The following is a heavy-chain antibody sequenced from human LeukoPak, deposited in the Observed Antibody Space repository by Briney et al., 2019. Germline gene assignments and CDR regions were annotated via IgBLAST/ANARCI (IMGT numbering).Heavy chain of an antibody. V-gene: IGHV1-2*06. Sequence: ASVKVSCKASGYSFTGYYIHWVRQAPEQGPEWMGRIDPNRGGTNSAQKFQARVTLTRDTSIATVYMELSSLRSNDTAVYYCARDQARTTTWYLYMNYWGQGTLVTVSS. CDR2: IDPNRGGT. CDR3: ARDQARTTTWYLYMNY. D-gene: IGHD3/OR15-3a*01. J-gene: IGHJ4*02. CDR1: GYSFTGYY.